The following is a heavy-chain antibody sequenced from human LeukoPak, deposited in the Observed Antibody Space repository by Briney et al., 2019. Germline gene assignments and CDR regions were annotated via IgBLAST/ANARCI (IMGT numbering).Heavy chain of an antibody. V-gene: IGHV3-23*01. CDR2: ISGSGGST. CDR3: AKVRGTVTKSFDY. D-gene: IGHD4-17*01. CDR1: GFTYSSYA. Sequence: GGSLRLSCAASGFTYSSYAMSSVRQAPGKGLEGVSAISGSGGSTYYADSVKGRFTISRDNSKNTLYLQMNSLRAEDTAVYYCAKVRGTVTKSFDYWGQGTLVTVSS. J-gene: IGHJ4*02.